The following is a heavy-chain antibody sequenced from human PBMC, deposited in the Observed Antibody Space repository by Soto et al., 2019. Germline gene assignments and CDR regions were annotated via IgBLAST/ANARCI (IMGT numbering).Heavy chain of an antibody. D-gene: IGHD6-13*01. CDR2: IGTAGDT. J-gene: IGHJ4*02. V-gene: IGHV3-13*01. CDR1: GFTFSSYD. Sequence: GGSLRLSCAASGFTFSSYDMHWVRQATGKGLEWVSAIGTAGDTYYPGSVKGRFTISRENAKNSLYLQMNSLRAGDTAVYYCARDPSSSWSGYFDYWGQGTLVTVSS. CDR3: ARDPSSSWSGYFDY.